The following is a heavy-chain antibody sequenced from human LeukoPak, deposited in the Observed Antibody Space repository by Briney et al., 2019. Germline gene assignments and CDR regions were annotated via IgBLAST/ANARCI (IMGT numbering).Heavy chain of an antibody. V-gene: IGHV3-21*01. CDR1: GFTFSSYS. Sequence: PGGSLRLSCAASGFTFSSYSMNWVRQAPGKGLEWVSSISSSSSYIYYADSVKGRFTTSRDNAKNSLYLQMNSLRAEDTAVYYCARLMGYCSSTSCLFLGGYMDVWGKGTTVTVSS. CDR3: ARLMGYCSSTSCLFLGGYMDV. D-gene: IGHD2-2*01. CDR2: ISSSSSYI. J-gene: IGHJ6*03.